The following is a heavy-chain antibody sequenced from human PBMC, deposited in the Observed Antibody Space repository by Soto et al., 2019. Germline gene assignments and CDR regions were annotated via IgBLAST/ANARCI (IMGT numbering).Heavy chain of an antibody. D-gene: IGHD5-12*01. CDR1: GGSFSGYY. J-gene: IGHJ4*02. Sequence: SETLSLTCAVYGGSFSGYYWSWIRQPPGKGLEWIGEINHSGSTNYNPSLKSRVTISVDTSKNQFSLKLSSVTAVDSVVYYCARVEVLRLSGFDYWGQGTLVTVSS. CDR2: INHSGST. V-gene: IGHV4-34*01. CDR3: ARVEVLRLSGFDY.